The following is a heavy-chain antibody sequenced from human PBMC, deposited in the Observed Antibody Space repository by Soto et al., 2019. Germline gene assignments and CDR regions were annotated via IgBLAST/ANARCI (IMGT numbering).Heavy chain of an antibody. D-gene: IGHD1-20*01. CDR2: ISYDGSNK. CDR1: GFTFSSSG. V-gene: IGHV3-30*18. J-gene: IGHJ4*02. Sequence: VGSLRLSCAASGFTFSSSGMHWVRQAPGKGLEWVAVISYDGSNKFYADSVKGRFTISRDNFRNTLYLQMNSLRAEDTAVYYCAKEFHSWNYFDYWGQGTLVTVSS. CDR3: AKEFHSWNYFDY.